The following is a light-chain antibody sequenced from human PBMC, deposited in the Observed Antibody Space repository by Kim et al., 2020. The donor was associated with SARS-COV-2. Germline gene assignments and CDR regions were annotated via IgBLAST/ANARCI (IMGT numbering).Light chain of an antibody. Sequence: GQSGTFTCTGTSSDVGSYNRVAWYQQPPGTAPKLMIYEVSNRPSGVPARFSGSKSGNTASLTISGLQAEDEADYYCTSYTTSSTYVFGTGTQVTVL. J-gene: IGLJ1*01. CDR2: EVS. CDR3: TSYTTSSTYV. V-gene: IGLV2-18*02. CDR1: SSDVGSYNR.